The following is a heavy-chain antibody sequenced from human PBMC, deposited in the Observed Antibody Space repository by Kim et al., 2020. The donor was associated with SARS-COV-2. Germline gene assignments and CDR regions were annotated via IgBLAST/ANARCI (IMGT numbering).Heavy chain of an antibody. CDR2: ISTSGSTI. V-gene: IGHV3-48*03. CDR3: VRDVRDYDYDSGSYRYSDQ. Sequence: GGSLRLFCAASGFTISSHEMNWVRQAPGKGLEWLSYISTSGSTIDYADSVRGRFTISRDNAKNSLFLQMDSLRAEDTAVYYCVRDVRDYDYDSGSYRYSDQWGQGTLVIVSS. J-gene: IGHJ5*02. D-gene: IGHD3-16*02. CDR1: GFTISSHE.